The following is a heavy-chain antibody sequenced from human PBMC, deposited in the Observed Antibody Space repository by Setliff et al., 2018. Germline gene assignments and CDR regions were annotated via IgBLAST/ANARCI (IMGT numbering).Heavy chain of an antibody. V-gene: IGHV1-18*01. Sequence: ASVKVSCKASGYTFTSYGFSWVRQAPGQGLGWMGRISVYNGNTNYGQKYQGRVAMTKDTSTNTVYMELRSLRSDDTAVYFCVREYSGGGLTWGQGTMVTVSS. D-gene: IGHD1-26*01. CDR2: ISVYNGNT. J-gene: IGHJ3*01. CDR3: VREYSGGGLT. CDR1: GYTFTSYG.